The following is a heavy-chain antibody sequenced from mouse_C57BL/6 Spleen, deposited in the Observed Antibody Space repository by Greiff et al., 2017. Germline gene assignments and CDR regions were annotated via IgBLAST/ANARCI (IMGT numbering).Heavy chain of an antibody. CDR3: ASPPTVVARGYAMDY. CDR1: GYAFSSYW. Sequence: QVQLQQSGAELVKPGASVKITCKASGYAFSSYWMNWVKQRPGKGLEWSGQIYPGDGDTNYNGKFKGKATLTADKSSSTAYMQLSSLTSEDSAVYFCASPPTVVARGYAMDYWGQGTSVTVSS. J-gene: IGHJ4*01. V-gene: IGHV1-80*01. D-gene: IGHD1-1*01. CDR2: IYPGDGDT.